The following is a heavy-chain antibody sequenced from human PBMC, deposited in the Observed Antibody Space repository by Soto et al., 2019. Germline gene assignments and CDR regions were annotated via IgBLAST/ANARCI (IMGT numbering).Heavy chain of an antibody. J-gene: IGHJ4*02. V-gene: IGHV1-18*01. CDR3: ASSYDDIWGRPLGYFDD. CDR2: ISAYNGNT. Sequence: ASVKVSCKASGYTFTSYGISWVRQAPGQGLEWMGWISAYNGNTNYAQKLQGRVTMTTDTSTSTAYMELRSLRSDDTAVYYCASSYDDIWGRPLGYFDDWGQGTLVTVAS. D-gene: IGHD3-16*01. CDR1: GYTFTSYG.